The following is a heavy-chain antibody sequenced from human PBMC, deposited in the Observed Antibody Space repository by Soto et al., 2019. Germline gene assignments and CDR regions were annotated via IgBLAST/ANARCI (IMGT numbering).Heavy chain of an antibody. CDR1: GDSISGYY. CDR2: IYYSGST. CDR3: ARGASVVATPHYFDY. Sequence: QVQLQESGPGLVKSSETLSLTCTVSGDSISGYYWSWIRQPPGKGLEWIGYIYYSGSTNYNPSLKSRVTISIDTSKKQFSLKLSSVTTADTAVYYCARGASVVATPHYFDYWGQGTLVTVSS. D-gene: IGHD2-15*01. V-gene: IGHV4-59*01. J-gene: IGHJ4*02.